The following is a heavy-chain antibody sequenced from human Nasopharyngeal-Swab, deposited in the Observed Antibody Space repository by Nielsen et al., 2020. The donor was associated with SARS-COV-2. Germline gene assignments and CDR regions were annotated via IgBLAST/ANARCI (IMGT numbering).Heavy chain of an antibody. CDR1: GFTFSSYS. CDR3: ARDDGQWLNPVYYFDY. V-gene: IGHV3-21*01. J-gene: IGHJ4*02. D-gene: IGHD6-19*01. Sequence: GESLKISCAASGFTFSSYSMNWVRQAPGKGLEWVSSISSSSYIYYADSVKGRFTISRDNAKNPLYLQMNSLRAEDTAVYYCARDDGQWLNPVYYFDYWGQGTLVTVSS. CDR2: ISSSSYI.